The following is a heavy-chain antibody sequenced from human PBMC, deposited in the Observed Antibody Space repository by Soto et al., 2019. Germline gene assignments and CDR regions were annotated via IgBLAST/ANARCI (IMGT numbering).Heavy chain of an antibody. V-gene: IGHV4-59*01. CDR3: ARAKSNYQTFDH. Sequence: ALSLTCTVSGDSMSSYYWSWIRQPPGKGLEWIGYIYYSGSTTYNPSLRSRVTMSVDTSKNQFSLRLSSVTAADTAVYYCARAKSNYQTFDHWGQGSQVTVSS. J-gene: IGHJ4*02. CDR2: IYYSGST. D-gene: IGHD4-4*01. CDR1: GDSMSSYY.